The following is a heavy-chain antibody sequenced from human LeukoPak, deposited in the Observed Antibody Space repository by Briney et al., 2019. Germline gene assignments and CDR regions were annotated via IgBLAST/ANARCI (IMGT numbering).Heavy chain of an antibody. CDR1: GGSIISYY. J-gene: IGHJ4*02. Sequence: SETLSLTCTVSGGSIISYYWSWIRQPPGKGLEWSGYIYYTGSTYYNPSLKSRVTISVDTSKNQFSLKVTSVTAADTAVYYCARRITGTTSDSFDYWGQGTLVTVSS. V-gene: IGHV4-59*08. CDR2: IYYTGST. CDR3: ARRITGTTSDSFDY. D-gene: IGHD1-20*01.